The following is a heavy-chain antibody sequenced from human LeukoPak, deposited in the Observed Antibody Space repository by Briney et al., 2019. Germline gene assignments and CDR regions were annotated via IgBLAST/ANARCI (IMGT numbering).Heavy chain of an antibody. Sequence: GGSLRLSCAASGFTFSSYGMHWVRQAPGKGLEWVAVISYDGSNKYYADSVKGRFTISRDNSKNTLYLQMNSLRAEDTAVYYCARVRWSTYWFWGQGTLVTVSS. CDR2: ISYDGSNK. CDR1: GFTFSSYG. J-gene: IGHJ4*02. D-gene: IGHD2-8*02. CDR3: ARVRWSTYWF. V-gene: IGHV3-30*03.